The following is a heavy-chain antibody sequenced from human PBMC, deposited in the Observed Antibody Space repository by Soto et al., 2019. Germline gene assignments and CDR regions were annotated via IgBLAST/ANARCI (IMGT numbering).Heavy chain of an antibody. CDR3: ARDIQLIAAAGTLDY. CDR2: INAGNGNT. Sequence: ASVKVSCKASGYTFTSYAMHWVRQAPGQRLEWMGWINAGNGNTKYSQKFQGRVTITRDTSASTAYMELSSLRSEDTAVYYCARDIQLIAAAGTLDYWGQGTLVTVSS. J-gene: IGHJ4*02. CDR1: GYTFTSYA. D-gene: IGHD6-13*01. V-gene: IGHV1-3*01.